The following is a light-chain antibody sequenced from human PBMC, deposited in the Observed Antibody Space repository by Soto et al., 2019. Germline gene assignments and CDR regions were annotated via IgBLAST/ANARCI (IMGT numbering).Light chain of an antibody. V-gene: IGKV1-9*01. CDR3: QQLNSYPL. J-gene: IGKJ3*01. CDR2: AAS. CDR1: QGISSY. Sequence: DIQLTQSPSFLSASVGDRVTITCRASQGISSYLAWDQQKPGKAPKLLIYAASTLQSGVPSRFSGSGSGTEFTLTISSLQPDDFATYYCQQLNSYPLFGPGTKVDIK.